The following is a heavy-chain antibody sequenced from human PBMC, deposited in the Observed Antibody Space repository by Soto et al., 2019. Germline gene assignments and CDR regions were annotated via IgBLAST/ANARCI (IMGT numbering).Heavy chain of an antibody. CDR1: GGSMSGYY. J-gene: IGHJ5*02. V-gene: IGHV4-59*08. CDR3: ARIIMVRLNNWFDP. CDR2: IYYTGVT. D-gene: IGHD3-10*01. Sequence: TLSLTCTVSGGSMSGYYWSWIRQPPGKRLEWIAYIYYTGVTNYNPSLKSRATISVDTSKNQFSLKLSSVTAADTAVYYCARIIMVRLNNWFDPWGQGTLVTVSS.